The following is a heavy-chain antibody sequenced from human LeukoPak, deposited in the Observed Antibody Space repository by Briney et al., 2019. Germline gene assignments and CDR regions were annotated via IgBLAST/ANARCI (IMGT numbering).Heavy chain of an antibody. Sequence: SETLSLTCTVSGGSISSYYWSWIRQPPGKGLEWIGYIYYSGSTNYNPSLKSRVTISVDTSKNQFSLKLSSVTAADTAVYYCARGRNYYGSGRGNWFDPWGQGTLVTVSS. CDR3: ARGRNYYGSGRGNWFDP. CDR2: IYYSGST. V-gene: IGHV4-59*01. CDR1: GGSISSYY. J-gene: IGHJ5*02. D-gene: IGHD3-10*01.